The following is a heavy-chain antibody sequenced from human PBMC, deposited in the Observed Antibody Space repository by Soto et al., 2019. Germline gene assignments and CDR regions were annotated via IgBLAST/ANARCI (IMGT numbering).Heavy chain of an antibody. Sequence: PSETLSLTCAFSGCSFTSNNWWTWVRQPPGQGLEWIGEIYRTGSTNYNPSLKSRVTISLDKSENQFSLKVTSLTAADTAVYYCASRDPGTSVDYWGQGTLVTVSS. CDR3: ASRDPGTSVDY. CDR2: IYRTGST. J-gene: IGHJ4*02. CDR1: GCSFTSNNW. V-gene: IGHV4-4*02. D-gene: IGHD1-7*01.